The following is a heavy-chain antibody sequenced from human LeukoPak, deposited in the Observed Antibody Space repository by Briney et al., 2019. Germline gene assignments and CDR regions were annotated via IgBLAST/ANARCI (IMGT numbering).Heavy chain of an antibody. Sequence: PGGSLRLSCAASGFTFSSYGMHWVRQAPGKGLEWVAVIPYDGSNKYYADSVKGRFTISRDNSKNTLYLQMNSLRAEDTAVYYCAKNAPGPVTTSTILQYWGQGTLDTVSS. CDR2: IPYDGSNK. V-gene: IGHV3-30*18. J-gene: IGHJ4*02. CDR3: AKNAPGPVTTSTILQY. D-gene: IGHD3-9*01. CDR1: GFTFSSYG.